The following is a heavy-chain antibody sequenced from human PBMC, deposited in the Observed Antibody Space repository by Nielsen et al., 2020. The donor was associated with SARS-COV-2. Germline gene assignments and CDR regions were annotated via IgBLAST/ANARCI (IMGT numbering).Heavy chain of an antibody. J-gene: IGHJ2*01. Sequence: SETLSLTCAVSGGSISSNNWWSWVRPPPGKGLEWIGEIYHRGSTNYSPSLKTRVTISVDKSKNQFSLELRSVTAADTAVYYCARGFDLWGRGTLVTVSS. V-gene: IGHV4-4*02. CDR1: GGSISSNNW. CDR2: IYHRGST. CDR3: ARGFDL.